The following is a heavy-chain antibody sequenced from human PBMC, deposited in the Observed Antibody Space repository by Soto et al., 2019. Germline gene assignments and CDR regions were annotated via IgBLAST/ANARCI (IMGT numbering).Heavy chain of an antibody. D-gene: IGHD3-3*01. CDR1: GFTFNDYA. CDR2: ISGSGAGT. Sequence: PGGSLRLSCAASGFTFNDYAMTWIRQAPGKGLDWVSTISGSGAGTYYADSVKGRFTISRDNSKNTLYLQMSSLRAEDTAVYYCAKEYDFWSGRKSFFDYWGQGTLVTVSS. CDR3: AKEYDFWSGRKSFFDY. V-gene: IGHV3-23*01. J-gene: IGHJ4*02.